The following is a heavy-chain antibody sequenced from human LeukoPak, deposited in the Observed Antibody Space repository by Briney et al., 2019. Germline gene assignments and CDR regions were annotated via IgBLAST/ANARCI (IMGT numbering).Heavy chain of an antibody. D-gene: IGHD2-2*01. CDR3: ARGYLGYCSSTSCYAMQAPKRYYCYGMDV. CDR2: IIPIFGTA. Sequence: ASVKVSCKASGGTFSSYAIGWVRQAPGQGLEWMGGIIPIFGTANYAQKFQGRVTITADESTSTAYMELSSLRSEDTAVYYCARGYLGYCSSTSCYAMQAPKRYYCYGMDVWGKGTTVTVSS. CDR1: GGTFSSYA. J-gene: IGHJ6*04. V-gene: IGHV1-69*01.